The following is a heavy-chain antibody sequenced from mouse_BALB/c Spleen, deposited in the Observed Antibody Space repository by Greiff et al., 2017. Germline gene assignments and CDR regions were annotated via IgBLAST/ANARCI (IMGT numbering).Heavy chain of an antibody. V-gene: IGHV5-6*01. CDR2: ISSGGSYT. J-gene: IGHJ4*01. Sequence: EVHLVESGGVLVKPGGSLKLSCAASGFTFSSYGMSWVRQTPDKRLEWVATISSGGSYTYYPDSVKGRFTISRDNAKNTLYLQMSSLKSEDTAMYYCARHRAMDYWGQGTSVTVSS. CDR3: ARHRAMDY. CDR1: GFTFSSYG.